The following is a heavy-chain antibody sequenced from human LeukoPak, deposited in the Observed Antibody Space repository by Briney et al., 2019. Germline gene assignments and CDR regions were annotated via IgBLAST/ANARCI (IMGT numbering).Heavy chain of an antibody. CDR3: ARDRDDSSGLNFDY. CDR2: INPNSGGT. V-gene: IGHV1-2*02. Sequence: ASVKVSCKASGYTFTGYYMHWVRQATGQGLEWMGWINPNSGGTNYAQKFQGRVTMTRDTSISTAYMELSRLRSDDTAVYYCARDRDDSSGLNFDYWGQGTLVTVSS. D-gene: IGHD3-22*01. CDR1: GYTFTGYY. J-gene: IGHJ4*02.